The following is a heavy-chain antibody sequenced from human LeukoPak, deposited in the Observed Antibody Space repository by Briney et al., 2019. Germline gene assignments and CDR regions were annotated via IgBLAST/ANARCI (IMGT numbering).Heavy chain of an antibody. V-gene: IGHV4-34*01. CDR2: INHSGST. CDR3: ARGAVAGAFDI. J-gene: IGHJ3*02. D-gene: IGHD6-19*01. CDR1: GGSFSGYY. Sequence: SEALSLTCAVYGGSFSGYYWSWIRQPPGKGLEWIGEINHSGSTNYNPSLKSRVTISVDTSKTQFSLKLSSVAAADTAVYYCARGAVAGAFDIWGQGTMVTVSS.